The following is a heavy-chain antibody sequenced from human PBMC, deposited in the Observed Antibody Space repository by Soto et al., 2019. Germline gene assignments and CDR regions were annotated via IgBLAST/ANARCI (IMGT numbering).Heavy chain of an antibody. J-gene: IGHJ6*02. Sequence: ESLKISCKGSGYNFISFWVGWVRQMPGKGLEWMGIIYPDDSDVLYSPSFTGQVTILADKSISTAYLKWRSMTASDSAMYYCARFRKTHYYYSGMDVWGQGTTVTVS. V-gene: IGHV5-51*01. CDR3: ARFRKTHYYYSGMDV. CDR1: GYNFISFW. CDR2: IYPDDSDV.